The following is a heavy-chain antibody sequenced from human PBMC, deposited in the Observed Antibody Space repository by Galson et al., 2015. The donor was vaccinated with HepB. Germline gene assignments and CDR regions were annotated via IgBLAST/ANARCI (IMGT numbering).Heavy chain of an antibody. D-gene: IGHD5-12*01. Sequence: QSGAEVKKPGESLKISFTGSGYRFPSYWIGWVRQMPGKGLEWMGIIYPGDSETRYGPSFQGQVTFSVDKSINTAYLQWSSLKASDSAMYFCARRAATSWYDYDYWGQGTLVTVSS. J-gene: IGHJ4*02. V-gene: IGHV5-51*01. CDR3: ARRAATSWYDYDY. CDR2: IYPGDSET. CDR1: GYRFPSYW.